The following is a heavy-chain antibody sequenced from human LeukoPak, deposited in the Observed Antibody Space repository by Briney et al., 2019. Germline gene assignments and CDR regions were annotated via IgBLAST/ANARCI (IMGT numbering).Heavy chain of an antibody. CDR1: GASVSSSDYY. CDR3: ARLFIRDIVVVPAASIDS. J-gene: IGHJ4*02. V-gene: IGHV4-39*01. CDR2: ICFSGGT. Sequence: SETLSLTCTVSGASVSSSDYYWGWIRQPPGKGLEWIGNICFSGGTYYNPSLKSRVTMSVDTSNNQFSLKLSSVTATDTALYYCARLFIRDIVVVPAASIDSWGQGTLVTVSS. D-gene: IGHD2-2*01.